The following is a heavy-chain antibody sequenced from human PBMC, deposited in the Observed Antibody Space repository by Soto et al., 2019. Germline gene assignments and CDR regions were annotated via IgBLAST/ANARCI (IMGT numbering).Heavy chain of an antibody. D-gene: IGHD3-10*01. Sequence: QVQLVQSGAEMKKPGSSVKVSCQSSGGTFNTYAMNWVRQAPGQGPEWMGDISPMLGAANYAPKLQGKVTITADASTGTSYMQLSTLTSEDTALYFCAREVQVHTPAFVYWGQGTLVTVSS. V-gene: IGHV1-69*19. J-gene: IGHJ4*02. CDR1: GGTFNTYA. CDR2: ISPMLGAA. CDR3: AREVQVHTPAFVY.